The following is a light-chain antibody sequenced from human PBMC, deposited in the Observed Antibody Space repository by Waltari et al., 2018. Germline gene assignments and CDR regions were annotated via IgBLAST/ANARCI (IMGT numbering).Light chain of an antibody. CDR1: SSDVGGYNY. J-gene: IGLJ1*01. CDR3: SSYTSTTTYV. Sequence: QSALTQPASVSGSPGQSITISCTGTSSDVGGYNYVSWYQQHPGKAPKLVIYDVSNQPSGVSNRFSGSKSGNTASLTISGLQAEDEADYFCSSYTSTTTYVFGTGTKVTVL. CDR2: DVS. V-gene: IGLV2-14*03.